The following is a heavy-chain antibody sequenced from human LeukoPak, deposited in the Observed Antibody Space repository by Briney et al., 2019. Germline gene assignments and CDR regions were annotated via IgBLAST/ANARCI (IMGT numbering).Heavy chain of an antibody. V-gene: IGHV1-2*02. Sequence: GASVTVSRKASGYTFTGYYIHWVRQAPGQGLEWMGWINPNNGGTNYAQKFQGRVTMTRDTSISTAYMELNRLTSDDTAVYYCARDKYTGYETFDYWGQGTPVTVSS. CDR1: GYTFTGYY. CDR3: ARDKYTGYETFDY. J-gene: IGHJ4*02. D-gene: IGHD5-12*01. CDR2: INPNNGGT.